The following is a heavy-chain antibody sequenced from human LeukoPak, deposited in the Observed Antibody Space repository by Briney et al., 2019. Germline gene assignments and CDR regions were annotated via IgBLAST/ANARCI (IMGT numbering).Heavy chain of an antibody. J-gene: IGHJ4*02. V-gene: IGHV3-21*01. D-gene: IGHD6-13*01. Sequence: GGSLRLSCAASGFTFSSYSMNWVRQAPGEGLEWVSSISSSSSYIYYADSVKGRFTISRDNAKNSLYLQMNSLRAEDTAVYYCARDRPGSSWLFDYWGQGTLVTVSS. CDR1: GFTFSSYS. CDR3: ARDRPGSSWLFDY. CDR2: ISSSSSYI.